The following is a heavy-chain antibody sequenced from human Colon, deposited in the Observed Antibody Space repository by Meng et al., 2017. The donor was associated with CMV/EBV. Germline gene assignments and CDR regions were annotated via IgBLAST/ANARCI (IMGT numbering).Heavy chain of an antibody. Sequence: GESLKISCADSGFTFSSYAMHWVRQAPGKGLEWVAVISYDGSNKYYADSVKGRFTISRDNSKNTLYLQMNSLRAEDTAVYYCARDTTGYGMDVWGQGTTVTVSS. J-gene: IGHJ6*02. CDR3: ARDTTGYGMDV. CDR1: GFTFSSYA. D-gene: IGHD1-1*01. V-gene: IGHV3-30*04. CDR2: ISYDGSNK.